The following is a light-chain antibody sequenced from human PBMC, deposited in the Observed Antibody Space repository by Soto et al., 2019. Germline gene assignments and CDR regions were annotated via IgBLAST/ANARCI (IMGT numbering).Light chain of an antibody. CDR2: GVS. CDR1: QSISTS. CDR3: QQNYRIPYT. Sequence: DIQMTQSPSSLSASVGDRVTITCRASQSISTSLNWYQQKPGKAPKLLIYGVSSLQNGVPSRLSGSGSGTDFTLTISSLQPEDSATSYCQQNYRIPYTFGQGTKLEIK. V-gene: IGKV1-39*01. J-gene: IGKJ2*01.